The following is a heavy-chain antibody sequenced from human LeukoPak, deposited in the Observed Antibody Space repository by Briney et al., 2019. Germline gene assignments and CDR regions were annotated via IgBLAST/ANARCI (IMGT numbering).Heavy chain of an antibody. Sequence: GGSLRLSCAASGFTFSSYGMHWVRQAPGKGLEWVAVISYDGSNKYYADSVKGRFTISRDNSKNTLYLQMNSLRAEDTAVYYCARESLPARFDPWGQGTLVTVSS. V-gene: IGHV3-30*03. CDR1: GFTFSSYG. CDR3: ARESLPARFDP. CDR2: ISYDGSNK. J-gene: IGHJ5*02.